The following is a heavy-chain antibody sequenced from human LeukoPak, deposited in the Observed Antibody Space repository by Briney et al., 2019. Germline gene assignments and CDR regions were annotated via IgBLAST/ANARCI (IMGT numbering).Heavy chain of an antibody. V-gene: IGHV3-30*04. CDR1: GFTFSSYA. Sequence: GGPLRLSCAASGFTFSSYAMHWVRQAPGKGLEWVAVISYDGSNKYYADSVKGRFTISRDNSKNTLYLQMNSLRAEDTAVYYCARARIAAAVPNWFDPWSQGTLVTVSS. CDR2: ISYDGSNK. J-gene: IGHJ5*02. D-gene: IGHD6-13*01. CDR3: ARARIAAAVPNWFDP.